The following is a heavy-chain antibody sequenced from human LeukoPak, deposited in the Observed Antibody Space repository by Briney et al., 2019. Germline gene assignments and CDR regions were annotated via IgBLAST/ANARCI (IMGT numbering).Heavy chain of an antibody. J-gene: IGHJ4*02. D-gene: IGHD4-17*01. CDR1: GGSISSYY. CDR2: IYYSGST. Sequence: PSETLSLTCTVSGGSISSYYWSWIRQPPGKGLEWIGYIYYSGSTNYNPSLKSRVTISIDTSKNQFSLKLNSVTAADTAVYYCPRGGTVTSFLYWGQGTLVTVSS. V-gene: IGHV4-59*01. CDR3: PRGGTVTSFLY.